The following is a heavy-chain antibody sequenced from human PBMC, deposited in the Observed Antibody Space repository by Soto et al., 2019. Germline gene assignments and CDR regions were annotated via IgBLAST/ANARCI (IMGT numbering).Heavy chain of an antibody. CDR2: ISGSGGST. CDR3: ARPSITMVRGVMLGGMDV. CDR1: GGTFSSYA. J-gene: IGHJ6*02. V-gene: IGHV3-23*01. Sequence: PGGPMRLTCAAYGGTFSSYARSWVRQAPGKGLEWVSAISGSGGSTYYADSVKGRFTISRDNSKNTLYLQMNSLRAEDTTVYYCARPSITMVRGVMLGGMDVWGQGTTVTVSS. D-gene: IGHD3-10*01.